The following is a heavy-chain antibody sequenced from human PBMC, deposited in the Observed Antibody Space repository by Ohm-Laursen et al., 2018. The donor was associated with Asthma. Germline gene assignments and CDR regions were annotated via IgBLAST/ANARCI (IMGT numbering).Heavy chain of an antibody. CDR3: AHTVCSSSCYTGFDF. J-gene: IGHJ3*01. CDR1: GFSLSTSGMA. CDR2: IYWDDDK. V-gene: IGHV2-5*02. Sequence: TQTLTLTCSFSGFSLSTSGMAVGWIRQPPGKALEWLALIYWDDDKRYSPSLTSRLTITKDTSKNQVVLTMTNMDPVDTATYYCAHTVCSSSCYTGFDFWGQGTVVTVSS. D-gene: IGHD2-2*02.